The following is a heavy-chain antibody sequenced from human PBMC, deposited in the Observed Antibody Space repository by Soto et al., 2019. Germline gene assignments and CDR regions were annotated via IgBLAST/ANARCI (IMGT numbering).Heavy chain of an antibody. V-gene: IGHV1-18*01. CDR1: GYSFTTSG. Sequence: QAQLVQSGAEVKEPGASVKVSCKASGYSFTTSGITWVRQAPGQGLEWMGWISTYNGNTNYAQKLQDRVTLTTDTSTSTAYMELRSRRSDDTAVYYCARRLYGDYDYWGQGTLVTVS. J-gene: IGHJ4*02. CDR2: ISTYNGNT. CDR3: ARRLYGDYDY. D-gene: IGHD4-17*01.